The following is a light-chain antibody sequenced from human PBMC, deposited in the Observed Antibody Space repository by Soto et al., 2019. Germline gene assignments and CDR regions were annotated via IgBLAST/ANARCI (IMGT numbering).Light chain of an antibody. J-gene: IGKJ2*01. CDR1: QSISTL. V-gene: IGKV1-5*01. Sequence: DIQMTQSPSTLSASVGDRVTITCRASQSISTLLVWYQQKPGKAPKLLLSDASSLESGVPSRFSGSGSGTDFTLTISSLQPGDFATYYCQNYNSYSYTFGQGTKVEIK. CDR2: DAS. CDR3: QNYNSYSYT.